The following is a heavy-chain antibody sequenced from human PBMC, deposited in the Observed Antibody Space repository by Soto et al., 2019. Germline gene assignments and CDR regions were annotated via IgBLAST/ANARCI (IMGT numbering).Heavy chain of an antibody. D-gene: IGHD2-15*01. J-gene: IGHJ4*02. CDR2: ISVPDGST. Sequence: EVQLLESGGGLVQPGGALRLSCAASGFTFSNYAMSWVRQAPGKGLDCVSTISVPDGSTYSADSVKGRFTISRDNSKNTRYLQMHSRRAEDTAIYYCAKRSLSPYCDGGSCYSPCDYWGQGTLVTVSS. CDR3: AKRSLSPYCDGGSCYSPCDY. CDR1: GFTFSNYA. V-gene: IGHV3-23*01.